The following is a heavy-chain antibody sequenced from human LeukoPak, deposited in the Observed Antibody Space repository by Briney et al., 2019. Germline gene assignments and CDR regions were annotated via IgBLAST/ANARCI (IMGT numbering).Heavy chain of an antibody. CDR2: ISTSSSSK. J-gene: IGHJ4*02. Sequence: SGGSLRLSCAASGFTFSSYSMNWVRQAPGKGLEWVSYISTSSSSKYYADSAKGRFTISRDDAKNSLYLQMNSLRDEDTAVYYCARDRPDAVGAKDYWGQGTLITVSS. CDR1: GFTFSSYS. V-gene: IGHV3-48*02. D-gene: IGHD1-26*01. CDR3: ARDRPDAVGAKDY.